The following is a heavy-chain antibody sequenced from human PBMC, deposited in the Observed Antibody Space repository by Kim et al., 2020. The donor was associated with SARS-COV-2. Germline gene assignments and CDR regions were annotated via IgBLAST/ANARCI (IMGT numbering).Heavy chain of an antibody. D-gene: IGHD3-3*01. CDR2: IYYSGST. CDR3: ARDRDFWSGLFANGAFDI. V-gene: IGHV4-59*13. CDR1: GGSISSYY. Sequence: SETLSLTCTVSGGSISSYYWSWIRQPPGKGLEWIGYIYYSGSTNYNPSLKSRVTISVDTSKNQFSLKLSSVTAADTAVYYCARDRDFWSGLFANGAFDIWGQGTMVTVSS. J-gene: IGHJ3*02.